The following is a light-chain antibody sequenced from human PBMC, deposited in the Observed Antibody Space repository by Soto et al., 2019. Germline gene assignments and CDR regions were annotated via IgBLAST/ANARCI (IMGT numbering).Light chain of an antibody. Sequence: QSVLTHSPSVSAAPGQKVTISCSGSSSNIGNNYVSWYQQVPGTAPKLLIYDNDKRPSGIPDRFSGSKSGTSATLGITGLQTGEEADYYCGTWDISLSGVFGGGTKLTVL. CDR3: GTWDISLSGV. CDR1: SSNIGNNY. V-gene: IGLV1-51*01. CDR2: DND. J-gene: IGLJ3*02.